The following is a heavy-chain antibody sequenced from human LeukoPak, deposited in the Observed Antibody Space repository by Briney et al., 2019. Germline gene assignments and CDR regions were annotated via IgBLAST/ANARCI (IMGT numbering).Heavy chain of an antibody. CDR3: ARARGYCSSTSCSLDFGY. V-gene: IGHV4-59*01. D-gene: IGHD2-2*01. Sequence: SETLSLTCTVSGGSISTYYWSWIRQPPGKGLEWIGYIYYSGSTNYNPSLKSRVTISVDTSKNQFSLRLSSVTAADTGVYYCARARGYCSSTSCSLDFGYWGQGTLVTVSS. CDR2: IYYSGST. CDR1: GGSISTYY. J-gene: IGHJ4*02.